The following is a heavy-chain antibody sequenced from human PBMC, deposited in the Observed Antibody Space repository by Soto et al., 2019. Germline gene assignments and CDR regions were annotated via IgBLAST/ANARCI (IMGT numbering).Heavy chain of an antibody. Sequence: GESLKISCAASGFTFSSYWMSWVRQAPGKGLEWVANIKQDGSEKYYVDSVKGRFTISRDNAKNSLYLQMNSLRAEDTAVYYCARGPPYYDILTGPPGFDYWGQGTLVTVSS. CDR3: ARGPPYYDILTGPPGFDY. V-gene: IGHV3-7*03. J-gene: IGHJ4*02. D-gene: IGHD3-9*01. CDR1: GFTFSSYW. CDR2: IKQDGSEK.